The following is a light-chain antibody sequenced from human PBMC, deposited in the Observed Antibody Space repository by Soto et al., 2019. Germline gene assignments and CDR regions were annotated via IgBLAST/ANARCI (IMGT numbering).Light chain of an antibody. Sequence: QSALTQPASVSGSPGQSITLSCTGTSSDVGGSKYVSWYQQYPGKVPKLLINKVSNRPSGVSNRFSGSKSGNTASLTISGLLAEDEADYFCTSSTSDSLYVFGSGTKLTVL. J-gene: IGLJ1*01. CDR2: KVS. CDR1: SSDVGGSKY. V-gene: IGLV2-14*01. CDR3: TSSTSDSLYV.